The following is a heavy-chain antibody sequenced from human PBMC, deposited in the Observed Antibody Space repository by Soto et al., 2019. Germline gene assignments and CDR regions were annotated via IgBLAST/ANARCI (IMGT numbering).Heavy chain of an antibody. CDR1: GFIFSNAL. CDR3: RTQWLD. D-gene: IGHD6-19*01. V-gene: IGHV3-15*01. Sequence: GSLRLSCASSGFIFSNALMSWVRQAPGKGLEWVGLIKKKADGGTTVYAAPLKGRFTISRDDSKNTLYLQMSSLKTEDTAMYYCRTQWLDWGQGTLVTVPQ. J-gene: IGHJ4*02. CDR2: IKKKADGGTT.